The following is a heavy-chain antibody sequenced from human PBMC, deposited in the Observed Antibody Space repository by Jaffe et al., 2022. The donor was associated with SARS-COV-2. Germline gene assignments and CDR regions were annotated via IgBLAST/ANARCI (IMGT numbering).Heavy chain of an antibody. Sequence: QVQLVESGGGVVQPGRSLRLSCATSGFTFSGFGMHWVRQAPGKGLEWVATISYGGHNDFYANSVKGRFTISRDNSNNTLYLQINSLSVEDTAVYYCAKDPRPRYSSGWYASWGQGTLVTVSS. V-gene: IGHV3-30*18. D-gene: IGHD6-19*01. CDR2: ISYGGHND. CDR1: GFTFSGFG. J-gene: IGHJ5*01. CDR3: AKDPRPRYSSGWYAS.